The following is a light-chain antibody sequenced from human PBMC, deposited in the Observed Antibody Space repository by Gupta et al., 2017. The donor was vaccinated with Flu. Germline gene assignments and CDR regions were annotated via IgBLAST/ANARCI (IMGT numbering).Light chain of an antibody. J-gene: IGKJ2*01. CDR2: GAS. V-gene: IGKV3-20*01. CDR3: QQYGSSPGT. CDR1: QSVRSSY. Sequence: PGTLAWSPGERATLACRASQSVRSSYLAWYQQKPGQAPRLLIYGASSRATGIPDRFSGSGSGTDFTLTISRREPEDFAVYYCQQYGSSPGTFGQGTKLEIK.